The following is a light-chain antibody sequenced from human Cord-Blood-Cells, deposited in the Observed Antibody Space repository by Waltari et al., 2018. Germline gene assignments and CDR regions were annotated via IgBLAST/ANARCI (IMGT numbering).Light chain of an antibody. J-gene: IGLJ2*01. CDR2: DVS. Sequence: QSALTQPASVSGSPGQSITISCTGTSSDVGGYNYVSWYQQHPGKAPKLMIDDVSNRPSGVCNRVSGSKSGNTASRTISGLQAEDEADYYCSSYTSSSTLVFGGGTKLTVL. CDR1: SSDVGGYNY. V-gene: IGLV2-14*01. CDR3: SSYTSSSTLV.